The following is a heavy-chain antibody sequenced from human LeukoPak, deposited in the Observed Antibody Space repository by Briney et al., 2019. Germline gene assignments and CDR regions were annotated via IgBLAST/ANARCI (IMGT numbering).Heavy chain of an antibody. V-gene: IGHV3-7*01. CDR3: ASHGDYLPDYFDY. D-gene: IGHD4-17*01. J-gene: IGHJ4*02. CDR1: GFTFSNYW. Sequence: PGGSLRLSCAASGFTFSNYWMSWVRQAPGKGLEWVANIKQDGSEKYYVDSVKGRFTISRDNAKNSLYLQMNSLRAEDTAVYYCASHGDYLPDYFDYWGQGTLVTVSS. CDR2: IKQDGSEK.